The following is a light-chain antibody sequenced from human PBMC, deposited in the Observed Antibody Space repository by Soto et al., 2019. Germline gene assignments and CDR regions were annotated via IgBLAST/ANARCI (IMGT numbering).Light chain of an antibody. CDR1: QDISIY. V-gene: IGKV1-33*01. J-gene: IGKJ5*01. CDR3: QQSYRLPIT. Sequence: DIQMTPSPYSLSASVGDRVTITCRASQDISIYLNWYQQRPVKAPKLLIYDASNLERGVISRFSGARFGTHVAFAITSLQPEDCATYSCQQSYRLPITFGQGTRLEI. CDR2: DAS.